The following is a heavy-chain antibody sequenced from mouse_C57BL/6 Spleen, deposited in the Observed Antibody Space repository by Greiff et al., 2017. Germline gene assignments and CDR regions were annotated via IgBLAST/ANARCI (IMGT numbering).Heavy chain of an antibody. J-gene: IGHJ2*01. V-gene: IGHV6-3*01. CDR1: GFTFSNYW. D-gene: IGHD2-1*01. CDR2: IRLKSDNYAT. Sequence: EVMLVESGGGLVQPGGSMKLSCVASGFTFSNYWMNWVRQSPEKGLEWVAQIRLKSDNYATHYAESVKGRFTISRDDSKSSVYLQMNNLRAEDTGIYYCTGLPYGNSDYWGQGTTLTVSS. CDR3: TGLPYGNSDY.